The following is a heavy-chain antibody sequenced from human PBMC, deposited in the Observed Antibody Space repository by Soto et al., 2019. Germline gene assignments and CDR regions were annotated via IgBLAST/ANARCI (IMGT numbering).Heavy chain of an antibody. J-gene: IGHJ4*02. CDR3: ASSRVVTTYFDY. Sequence: QLQLQESGSRLVKPSQTLSLTCAVSGGSISRAGYSWSWIRQSPGKGLEWIGYIYHSGSTFYNPSLKSRLTISVDRSKNQLSLQLNSVTAADTAVYYCASSRVVTTYFDYWGQGTLVTVSS. V-gene: IGHV4-30-2*06. D-gene: IGHD2-21*02. CDR2: IYHSGST. CDR1: GGSISRAGYS.